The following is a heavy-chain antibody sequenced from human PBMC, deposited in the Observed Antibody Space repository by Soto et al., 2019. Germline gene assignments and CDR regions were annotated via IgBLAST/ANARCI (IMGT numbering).Heavy chain of an antibody. CDR1: GGSISSGDYY. V-gene: IGHV4-30-4*01. D-gene: IGHD3-22*01. CDR2: IYYSGST. CDR3: ARSDYYDSSGYYPPVDY. Sequence: QVQLQESGPGLVKPSQTLSLTCTVSGGSISSGDYYWSWIRQPPGKGLEWIVYIYYSGSTYYNPSLKSRVTLSVDTSKNQFSLKLSSVTAADSAVYYCARSDYYDSSGYYPPVDYWGQGTLVTVSS. J-gene: IGHJ4*02.